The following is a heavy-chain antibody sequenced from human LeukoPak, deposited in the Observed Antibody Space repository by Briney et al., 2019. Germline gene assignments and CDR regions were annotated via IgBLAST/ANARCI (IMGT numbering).Heavy chain of an antibody. V-gene: IGHV3-7*05. J-gene: IGHJ4*02. D-gene: IGHD3-10*01. CDR2: INQDGSEK. CDR1: GFTFSNYW. Sequence: GRSLRLTCAVSGFTFSNYWMTWVRQAPGKGLEWVANINQDGSEKFYVDSVKGRFTISRDNAKNSLYLQMNSLRAEDTAVYYCARDGSGWDYWGQGTLVTVSS. CDR3: ARDGSGWDY.